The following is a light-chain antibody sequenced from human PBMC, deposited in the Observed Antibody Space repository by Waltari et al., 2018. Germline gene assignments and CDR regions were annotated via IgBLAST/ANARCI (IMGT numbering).Light chain of an antibody. V-gene: IGLV2-14*03. CDR2: DVS. Sequence: WYTQVPCKAPTLMIYDVSNLPSGFSNRFSGSKAGNTASLTISGLQAEDEADYYCSSYTTSNTLVFGTGTNVIVL. J-gene: IGLJ1*01. CDR3: SSYTTSNTLV.